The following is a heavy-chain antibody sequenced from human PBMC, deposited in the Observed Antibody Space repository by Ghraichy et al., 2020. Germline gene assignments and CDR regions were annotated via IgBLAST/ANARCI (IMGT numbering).Heavy chain of an antibody. J-gene: IGHJ4*02. Sequence: GGSRRLSCTASGFIFSNYEMNWVRQAPGKGLEWISYISSSGSTTYYADSVKGRFTISRDNAKNSLYLQMNSLGGEDTAVYYCAREGGSPKDNFDSWGQGTLVTVSS. CDR1: GFIFSNYE. V-gene: IGHV3-48*03. D-gene: IGHD1-26*01. CDR3: AREGGSPKDNFDS. CDR2: ISSSGSTT.